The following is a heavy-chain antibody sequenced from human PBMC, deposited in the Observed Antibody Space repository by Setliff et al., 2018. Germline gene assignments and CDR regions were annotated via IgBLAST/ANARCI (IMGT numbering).Heavy chain of an antibody. Sequence: PSETLSLTCGVSGASINSLTWWIWVRQPPGKGLEWIGEIYHDGNPIYNPSAVHYTPSLKSRVNISVDKSKNQFSLKLTSVTAADTAVYYCARGGGGYHSDFWGPGILVTVSS. CDR3: ARGGGGYHSDF. V-gene: IGHV4-4*02. CDR2: IYHDGNP. J-gene: IGHJ4*02. CDR1: GASINSLTW. D-gene: IGHD1-1*01.